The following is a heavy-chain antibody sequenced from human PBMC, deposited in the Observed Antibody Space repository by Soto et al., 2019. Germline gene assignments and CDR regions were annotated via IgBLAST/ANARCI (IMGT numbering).Heavy chain of an antibody. V-gene: IGHV4-34*01. CDR2: PDQSGGT. J-gene: IGHJ4*02. D-gene: IGHD3-16*01. CDR1: GGSFSPYY. Sequence: QVQLQQWGTGLLKSSETLSLNCAVYGGSFSPYYWSWVRQPPGKGLEWIGEPDQSGGTYYNPSLKSRVTVSLVTSKNQFSLEVKSVTAADTAVYYCAIGRGGNKYWGQGTLVTVSS. CDR3: AIGRGGNKY.